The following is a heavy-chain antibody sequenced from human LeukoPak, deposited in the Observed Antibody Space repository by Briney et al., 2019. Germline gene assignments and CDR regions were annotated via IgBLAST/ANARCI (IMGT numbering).Heavy chain of an antibody. Sequence: GGSLRLSCAASGFTFSSYAMHWVRQAPGKGLEWVAVISYDGSNKYYADSVKGRFTFSRDNSKNTLYLQMNSLSAEDTAVYYCARDDPQVGATDYWGQGTLVTVSS. CDR3: ARDDPQVGATDY. J-gene: IGHJ4*02. CDR1: GFTFSSYA. D-gene: IGHD1-26*01. CDR2: ISYDGSNK. V-gene: IGHV3-30*04.